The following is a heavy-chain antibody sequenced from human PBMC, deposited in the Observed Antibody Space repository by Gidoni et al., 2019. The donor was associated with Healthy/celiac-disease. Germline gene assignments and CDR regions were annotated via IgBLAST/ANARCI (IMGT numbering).Heavy chain of an antibody. D-gene: IGHD5-18*01. J-gene: IGHJ4*02. V-gene: IGHV4-61*01. CDR1: GGSVSSGSYY. Sequence: QVQLQESGPGLVKPSETLSLTCTVSGGSVSSGSYYWSWIRQPPGKRLEWIGYIYYSGSTNYNPSLKSRVTISVDTSKNQFSLKLSSVTAADTAVYYCARDTAMVTPNFDYWGQGTLVTVSS. CDR3: ARDTAMVTPNFDY. CDR2: IYYSGST.